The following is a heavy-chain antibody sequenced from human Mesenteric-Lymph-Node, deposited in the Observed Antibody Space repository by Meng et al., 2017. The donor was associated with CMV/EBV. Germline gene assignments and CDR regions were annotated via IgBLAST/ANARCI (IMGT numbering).Heavy chain of an antibody. Sequence: ASVKVSCKASGYTFTTYYMHWVRQAPGQGLEWMGIINPSDGSTTYAQKFQGRVTMTRDTSTSTVYMELSSLRSEDTAVYYCARPHTRTTVVQYYFYYWGQGTLVTAPQ. V-gene: IGHV1-46*01. CDR1: GYTFTTYY. J-gene: IGHJ4*02. CDR3: ARPHTRTTVVQYYFYY. D-gene: IGHD4-23*01. CDR2: INPSDGST.